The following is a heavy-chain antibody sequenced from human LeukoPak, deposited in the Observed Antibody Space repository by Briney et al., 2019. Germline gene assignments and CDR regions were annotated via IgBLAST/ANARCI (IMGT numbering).Heavy chain of an antibody. CDR1: GYTFTSYA. Sequence: ASVKVSCKASGYTFTSYAMHWVRQAPGQRLEWMGWINAGNGNTKYSQKFQGRVTITRDTSASTAYMELSSLRSEDTAVYYCASTFLDCSSTSCLTPFYYYYMDVWGKGTTVTVSS. CDR2: INAGNGNT. V-gene: IGHV1-3*01. D-gene: IGHD2-2*01. J-gene: IGHJ6*03. CDR3: ASTFLDCSSTSCLTPFYYYYMDV.